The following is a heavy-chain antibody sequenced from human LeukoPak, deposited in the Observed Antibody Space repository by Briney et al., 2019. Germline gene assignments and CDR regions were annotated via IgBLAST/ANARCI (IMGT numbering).Heavy chain of an antibody. Sequence: ASVKVPCKASGYTFTSYAMHWVRQAPGQRLEWMGWINAGNGNTKYSQKFQGRVTITRDTSASTAYMELRSLRSDDTAVYYCARLSQLRGSWYSSSVYYFDYWGQGTLVTVSS. J-gene: IGHJ4*02. CDR1: GYTFTSYA. V-gene: IGHV1-3*01. CDR2: INAGNGNT. CDR3: ARLSQLRGSWYSSSVYYFDY. D-gene: IGHD1-26*01.